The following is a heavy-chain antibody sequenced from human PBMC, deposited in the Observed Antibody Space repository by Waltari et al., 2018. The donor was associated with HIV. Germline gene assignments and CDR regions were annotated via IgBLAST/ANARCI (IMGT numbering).Heavy chain of an antibody. CDR1: GYPFPSYV. D-gene: IGHD3-10*01. CDR3: AREGVAYYYGSGPYNWFDP. Sequence: QVQLVQSGAEVKKPGASVKVSCKASGYPFPSYVLSWVRQAPGRGLAWIEWMGWISAYNGNTNYAQKLQGRVTMTTDTSTSTAYMELRSLRSDDTAVYYCAREGVAYYYGSGPYNWFDPWGQGTLVTVSS. CDR2: ISAYNGNT. V-gene: IGHV1-18*01. J-gene: IGHJ5*02.